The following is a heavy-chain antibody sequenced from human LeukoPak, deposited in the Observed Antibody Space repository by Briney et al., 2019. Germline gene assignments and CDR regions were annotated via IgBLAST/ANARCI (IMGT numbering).Heavy chain of an antibody. CDR3: AREQSSSTSRCLDY. J-gene: IGHJ4*02. CDR1: GGSVSSYY. CDR2: IYIDGST. D-gene: IGHD6-6*01. Sequence: SETLCFTCTVSGGSVSSYYWSWIRQPAGKGLEWIGRIYIDGSTNYNPSLKSRVAMSVDTSKNQFSLKLSSVTAADTAVYYCAREQSSSTSRCLDYWGQGTLVTVSS. V-gene: IGHV4-4*07.